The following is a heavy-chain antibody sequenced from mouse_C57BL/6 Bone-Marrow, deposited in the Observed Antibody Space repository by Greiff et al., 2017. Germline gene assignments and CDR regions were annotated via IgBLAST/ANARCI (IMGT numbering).Heavy chain of an antibody. CDR3: ARRWLLRRYYAMDY. Sequence: QVQLKESGAELMKPGASVKLSCKATGYTFTGYWIEWVKQRPGHGLEWIGEILPGSGSTNYNEKFKGKATFTADTSSTTAYMQLSSLTTEDSAIYYCARRWLLRRYYAMDYWGQGTSVTVSS. J-gene: IGHJ4*01. CDR1: GYTFTGYW. D-gene: IGHD2-3*01. CDR2: ILPGSGST. V-gene: IGHV1-9*01.